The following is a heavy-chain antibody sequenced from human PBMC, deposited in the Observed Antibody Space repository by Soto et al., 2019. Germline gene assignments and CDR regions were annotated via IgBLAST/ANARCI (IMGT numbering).Heavy chain of an antibody. D-gene: IGHD7-27*01. Sequence: GGSLRLSCAASGFTFSNAWMNWVRQAPGKGLEWVFQIRGKTDGGTIFYPAPVKGRFIISRDDSINTLYLQMNSLKTEDTAVYYCTTAPTRGPNXWGQVTLVTVSX. V-gene: IGHV3-15*01. J-gene: IGHJ4*02. CDR2: IRGKTDGGTI. CDR3: TTAPTRGPNX. CDR1: GFTFSNAW.